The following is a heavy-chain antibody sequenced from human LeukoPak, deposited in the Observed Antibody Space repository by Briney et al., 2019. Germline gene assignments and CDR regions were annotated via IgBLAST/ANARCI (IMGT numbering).Heavy chain of an antibody. CDR1: GFTFSSYA. V-gene: IGHV3-23*01. D-gene: IGHD3-22*01. CDR2: ISGSGGST. Sequence: GGSLRLSCAASGFTFSSYAMSWVRQAPGKGLGWVSSISGSGGSTYYTDSVKGRFTISRDNSKNTLYLQMNSLRAEDTAVYYCVKDQDSGAYSRFDYWGQGTLVTVSS. J-gene: IGHJ4*02. CDR3: VKDQDSGAYSRFDY.